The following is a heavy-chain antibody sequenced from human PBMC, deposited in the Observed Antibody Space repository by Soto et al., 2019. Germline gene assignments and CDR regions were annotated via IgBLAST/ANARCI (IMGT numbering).Heavy chain of an antibody. V-gene: IGHV3-30*04. Sequence: GGSLRFSCAASGFPFSSYAMHWVRQVPGKGLEWVAVISYDGSNKYYADSEKGRFTISRDNSKNTLYLQMNSLRAEDTAVYYCARERRGYGSGSYYKYAFDHWGQGTLVTVSS. CDR1: GFPFSSYA. J-gene: IGHJ4*02. CDR3: ARERRGYGSGSYYKYAFDH. D-gene: IGHD3-10*01. CDR2: ISYDGSNK.